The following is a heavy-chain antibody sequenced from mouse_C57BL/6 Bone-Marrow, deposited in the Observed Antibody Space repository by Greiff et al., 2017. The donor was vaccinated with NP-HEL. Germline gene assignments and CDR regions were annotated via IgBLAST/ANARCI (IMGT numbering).Heavy chain of an antibody. D-gene: IGHD1-1*01. V-gene: IGHV5-6*02. J-gene: IGHJ4*01. CDR2: ISSGGSYT. Sequence: DVMLVESGGDLVKPGGSLKLSCAASGFTFSSYGMSWVRQTPDKRLEWVATISSGGSYTYYPDSVKGRFTISRDNAKNTLYLQMSSLKSEDTAMYYCARQAYYYGTYYAMDYWGQGTSVTVSS. CDR3: ARQAYYYGTYYAMDY. CDR1: GFTFSSYG.